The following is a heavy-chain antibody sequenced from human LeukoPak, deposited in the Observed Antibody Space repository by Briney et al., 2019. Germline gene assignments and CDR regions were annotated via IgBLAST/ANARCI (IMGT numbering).Heavy chain of an antibody. CDR1: GYSFTSYW. CDR2: IYPGDSDT. CDR3: AGQSYCSGGTCYWWFDP. D-gene: IGHD2-15*01. V-gene: IGHV5-51*01. Sequence: GESLKISCKGSGYSFTSYWIGWVRQMPGKGLEWMGIIYPGDSDTRYSPSFQGQVTISADKSISTAYLQWSSLKASDTAMYYCAGQSYCSGGTCYWWFDPWGQGTLVTVSS. J-gene: IGHJ5*02.